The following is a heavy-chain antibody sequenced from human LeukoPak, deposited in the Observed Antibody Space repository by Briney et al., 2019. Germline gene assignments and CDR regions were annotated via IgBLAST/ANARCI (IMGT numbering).Heavy chain of an antibody. J-gene: IGHJ4*02. Sequence: GESLKISCKGSGYSFTSYWIGWVRQMPGKGLEWMGIIYPGDSDTRYSPSFQGQVTILADKSISTAYLQWSSLKASDTAMYYCARLRTTVVTPRRYFDYWGQGTLVTVSS. CDR1: GYSFTSYW. CDR3: ARLRTTVVTPRRYFDY. D-gene: IGHD4-23*01. V-gene: IGHV5-51*01. CDR2: IYPGDSDT.